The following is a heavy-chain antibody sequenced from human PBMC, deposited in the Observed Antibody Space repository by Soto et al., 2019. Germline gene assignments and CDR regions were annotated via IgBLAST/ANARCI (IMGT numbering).Heavy chain of an antibody. CDR1: GFTFDDYA. Sequence: EVQLVESGGGLVQPGRSLRLSCAASGFTFDDYAMHWVRQAPGKGLEWVSGISWNSGSIGYADSVKGRFTISRDNAKNSLYLQMNSLRVEDTASYYCAKGLGYCSGGSCHWDYWGQGTLVTVSS. CDR3: AKGLGYCSGGSCHWDY. J-gene: IGHJ4*02. CDR2: ISWNSGSI. D-gene: IGHD2-15*01. V-gene: IGHV3-9*01.